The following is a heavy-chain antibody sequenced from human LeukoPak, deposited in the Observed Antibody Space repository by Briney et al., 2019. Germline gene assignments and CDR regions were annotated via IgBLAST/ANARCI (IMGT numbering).Heavy chain of an antibody. CDR3: AREGYGSGSYPY. CDR1: GGTFSSYA. Sequence: ASVKVSCKASGGTFSSYAISWVQQAPGQGLEWMGGIIPIFGTANYAQKFQGRVTITADKSTSTAYMELSSLRSEDTAVYYCAREGYGSGSYPYWGQGTLVTVSS. D-gene: IGHD3-10*01. V-gene: IGHV1-69*06. J-gene: IGHJ4*02. CDR2: IIPIFGTA.